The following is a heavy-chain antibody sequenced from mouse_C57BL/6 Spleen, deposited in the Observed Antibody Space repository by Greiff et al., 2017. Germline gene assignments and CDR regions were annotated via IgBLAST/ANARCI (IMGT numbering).Heavy chain of an antibody. CDR3: ARTYYGSSYEYFDV. Sequence: EVQLQQSGAELVRPGSSVKMSCKTSGYTFTSYGINWVKQRPGQGLEWIGYIYIGNGYNEYNDKFKGKATLTSDTSSSTAYMQLSILTSEDSAIYVCARTYYGSSYEYFDVWGTVTTVTVSS. V-gene: IGHV1-58*01. CDR1: GYTFTSYG. D-gene: IGHD1-1*01. CDR2: IYIGNGYN. J-gene: IGHJ1*03.